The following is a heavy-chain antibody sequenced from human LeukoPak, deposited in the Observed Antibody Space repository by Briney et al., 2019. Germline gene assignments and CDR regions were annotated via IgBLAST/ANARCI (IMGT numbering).Heavy chain of an antibody. D-gene: IGHD3-16*01. CDR2: INSDGSST. Sequence: PGGSLRLSCAASGFTFSSYWMHWVRQAPGKGLVWVSRINSDGSSTSYADSVKGRFTISRDNARNTLYLQMNSLRAEDTAVYYCARALLGRVDAFDIWGQGTMVTVSS. CDR3: ARALLGRVDAFDI. V-gene: IGHV3-74*01. CDR1: GFTFSSYW. J-gene: IGHJ3*02.